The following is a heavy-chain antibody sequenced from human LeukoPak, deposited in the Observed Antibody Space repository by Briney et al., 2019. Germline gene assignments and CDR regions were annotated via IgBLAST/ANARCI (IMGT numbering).Heavy chain of an antibody. V-gene: IGHV4-34*01. D-gene: IGHD1-1*01. CDR2: INHSGST. Sequence: SETLSLTCAVYGGSFSGYYWSWIRQPPGKGLEWIGEINHSGSTNYNPSLKSRVTISVDTSKNQFSLKLSSVTAADTAVYYCARGHHGRLEGYGMDVWGQGTTVTVSS. CDR1: GGSFSGYY. CDR3: ARGHHGRLEGYGMDV. J-gene: IGHJ6*02.